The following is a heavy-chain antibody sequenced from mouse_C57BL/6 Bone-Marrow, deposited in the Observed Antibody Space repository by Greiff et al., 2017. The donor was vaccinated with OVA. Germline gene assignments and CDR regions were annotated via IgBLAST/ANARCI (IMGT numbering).Heavy chain of an antibody. V-gene: IGHV1-19*01. CDR2: INPYNGGT. Sequence: VQLQQSGPVLVKPGASVKMSCKASGYTFTDYYMNWVKQSHGKSLEWIGVINPYNGGTSYNQKFKGKATLTVDKSSSTAYMELNSLTSEDSAVYYCARSWLEAWFAYGGQGTLVTVSA. D-gene: IGHD2-2*01. CDR1: GYTFTDYY. CDR3: ARSWLEAWFAY. J-gene: IGHJ3*01.